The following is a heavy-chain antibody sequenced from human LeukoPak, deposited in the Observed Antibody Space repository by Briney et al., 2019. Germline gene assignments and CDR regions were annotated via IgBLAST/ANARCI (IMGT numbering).Heavy chain of an antibody. V-gene: IGHV3-30*02. CDR3: AKDQDSYGLFDY. D-gene: IGHD5-18*01. Sequence: GGSLRLSCAASGFTFSSYGMHWVRQAPGKGLEWVAFIRYDGSNKYYADSVKGRFTISRDNSKNTLYLQMNSRRAEDTAVYYCAKDQDSYGLFDYWGQGTLVTVSS. J-gene: IGHJ4*02. CDR2: IRYDGSNK. CDR1: GFTFSSYG.